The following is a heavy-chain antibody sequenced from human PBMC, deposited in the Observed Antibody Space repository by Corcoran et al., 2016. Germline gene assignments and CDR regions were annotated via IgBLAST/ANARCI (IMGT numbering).Heavy chain of an antibody. J-gene: IGHJ6*02. D-gene: IGHD3-10*01. CDR2: IWYDGSDQ. Sequence: QVQLVESGGGVVQPGRSLRLSCAASGFTFSSYGMHWVRQAPGKGLEWVAVIWYDGSDQYYADSVKGRFTISRDNSKNTLYLQMNSLRADDTAVYYCASERVTMVRGRTLGYGMDVWGQGTTFTVSS. CDR3: ASERVTMVRGRTLGYGMDV. CDR1: GFTFSSYG. V-gene: IGHV3-33*01.